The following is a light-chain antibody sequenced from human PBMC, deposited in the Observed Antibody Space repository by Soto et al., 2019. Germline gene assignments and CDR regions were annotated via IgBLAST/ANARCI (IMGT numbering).Light chain of an antibody. Sequence: DIQMTQSPSTLSASVRDRVTITCRASQSISGWLAWYQQKPGKAPKLLIYKASSLESGVPSRFSGSGSGTEFTLTISSLQPDDFATYYCQQYNSYWTFGQGTKVDIK. CDR2: KAS. CDR1: QSISGW. CDR3: QQYNSYWT. J-gene: IGKJ1*01. V-gene: IGKV1-5*03.